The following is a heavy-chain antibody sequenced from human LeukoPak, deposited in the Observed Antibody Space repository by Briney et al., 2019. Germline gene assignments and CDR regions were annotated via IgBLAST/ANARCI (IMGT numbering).Heavy chain of an antibody. CDR2: IYHSGST. D-gene: IGHD2-21*01. J-gene: IGHJ4*02. CDR3: ARSVVIAIPPYFDY. Sequence: SQTLSLTCVVSGGSINSGVYSWSWIRQPLGKGLEWIGYIYHSGSTFYSPSLKSRVTMSVDRSNNQFSLNLSSVTAADTAMYYCARSVVIAIPPYFDYWGQGTLVTVSS. V-gene: IGHV4-30-2*01. CDR1: GGSINSGVYS.